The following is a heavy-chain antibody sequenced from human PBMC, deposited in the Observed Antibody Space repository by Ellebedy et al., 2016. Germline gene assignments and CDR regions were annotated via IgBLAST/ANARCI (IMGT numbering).Heavy chain of an antibody. J-gene: IGHJ6*02. CDR2: ISTSSIYI. CDR3: ARDRYSRLGYYGMDV. V-gene: IGHV3-21*01. CDR1: AFTLSSYS. D-gene: IGHD3-16*02. Sequence: GGSLRLSXAASAFTLSSYSMNLVPQAPGKGLEWVSSISTSSIYIYYADSVKGRFTISRDNAKNSLYLQMNSLRDEDTAVYYCARDRYSRLGYYGMDVWGQGTTVTVSS.